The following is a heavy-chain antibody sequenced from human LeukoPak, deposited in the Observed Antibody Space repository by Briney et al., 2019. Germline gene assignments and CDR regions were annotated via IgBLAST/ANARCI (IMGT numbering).Heavy chain of an antibody. J-gene: IGHJ4*02. V-gene: IGHV4-61*01. CDR2: IYYTGST. CDR1: GASVSSGNYY. D-gene: IGHD4-17*01. Sequence: SETLSLTCTVSGASVSSGNYYWTWIRQSPGKVLEWIGNIYYTGSTVYNHSLKSRVTMSLDTTKNQFSLRLNSVTAADAAVYFCASPGPAHGDYAYAFWGQGTLVTVSS. CDR3: ASPGPAHGDYAYAF.